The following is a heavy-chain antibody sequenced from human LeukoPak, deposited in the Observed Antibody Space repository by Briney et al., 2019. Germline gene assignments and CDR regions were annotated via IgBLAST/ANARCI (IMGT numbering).Heavy chain of an antibody. D-gene: IGHD3-22*01. J-gene: IGHJ4*02. Sequence: GGSLRLSCAASGFTFSSYAMSWVRQAPGKGLEWVSAISGSGGSTYYVDSVKGRCTISRDNFKNTLYLQMNSLRAEDTAVYYCAKVRAYDSSGYSDYWGQGNLVTVSS. CDR3: AKVRAYDSSGYSDY. CDR1: GFTFSSYA. V-gene: IGHV3-23*01. CDR2: ISGSGGST.